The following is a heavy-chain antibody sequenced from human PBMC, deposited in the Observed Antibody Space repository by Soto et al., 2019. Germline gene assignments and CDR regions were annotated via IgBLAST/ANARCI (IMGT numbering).Heavy chain of an antibody. CDR1: GFSLSTSGVG. Sequence: QITLKESGPTLVKPTQTLTLTCTFSGFSLSTSGVGVGWIRQPPGKALEWLALIYWDDDKHYSPSLKTRLTITKDTSKNQVVLTMTNMDPVDTATYYSAYTWVVTCSGISCQDLDAFDIWGQGTLVTVSS. CDR2: IYWDDDK. D-gene: IGHD2-15*01. CDR3: AYTWVVTCSGISCQDLDAFDI. J-gene: IGHJ3*02. V-gene: IGHV2-5*02.